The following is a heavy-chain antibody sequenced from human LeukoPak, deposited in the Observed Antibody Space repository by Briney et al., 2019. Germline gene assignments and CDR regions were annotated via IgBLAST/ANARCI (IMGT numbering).Heavy chain of an antibody. Sequence: PGGSLRLSCAASGFTFSSYEMNWVRQPPGKGLEWVSSIFPSGGEIHYADSVRGRFTISRDNSKSTLSLQMNSLRAEDTAVYYCARDQHDARLRYFDWLSPYYYYYYMDVWGKGTTVTVSS. D-gene: IGHD3-9*01. J-gene: IGHJ6*03. CDR1: GFTFSSYE. V-gene: IGHV3-48*03. CDR3: ARDQHDARLRYFDWLSPYYYYYYMDV. CDR2: IFPSGGEI.